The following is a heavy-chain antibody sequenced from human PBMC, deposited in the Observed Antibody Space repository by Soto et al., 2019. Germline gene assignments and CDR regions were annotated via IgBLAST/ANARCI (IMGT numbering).Heavy chain of an antibody. CDR1: GGSISSYY. CDR2: IYYSGST. CDR3: ARAKRHYYDSSGYQYYFDY. D-gene: IGHD3-22*01. V-gene: IGHV4-59*01. J-gene: IGHJ4*02. Sequence: SETLSLTCTVSGGSISSYYWSWIRQPPGKGLEWIGYIYYSGSTNYNPSLKSRVTISVDTSKNQFSLKLSSVTAADTAVYYCARAKRHYYDSSGYQYYFDYWGQGTLVTVSS.